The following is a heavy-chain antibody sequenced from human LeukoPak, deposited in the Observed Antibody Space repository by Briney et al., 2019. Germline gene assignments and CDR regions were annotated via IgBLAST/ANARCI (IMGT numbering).Heavy chain of an antibody. CDR3: ARDLGILSVPMPDY. J-gene: IGHJ4*02. V-gene: IGHV4-34*01. CDR1: GGSFSGYY. D-gene: IGHD2-21*01. CDR2: INHSGST. Sequence: SETLSLTCAVYGGSFSGYYWSWIRQPPGNGLEWIGEINHSGSTNYNPSLKSRVTISVDTSKNQFSLKLSSVTAADTAVYYCARDLGILSVPMPDYWGQGTLVTVSS.